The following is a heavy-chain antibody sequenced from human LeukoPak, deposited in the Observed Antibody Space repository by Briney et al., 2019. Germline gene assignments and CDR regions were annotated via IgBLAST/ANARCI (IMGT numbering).Heavy chain of an antibody. J-gene: IGHJ4*02. CDR2: ISYDGSNK. V-gene: IGHV3-30*18. CDR3: AKGPRIAGIDY. D-gene: IGHD3-10*01. CDR1: GFTFSSYG. Sequence: GGSLRLSCAASGFTFSSYGMHWVRQAPGKGLEWVAVISYDGSNKYYADSVKGRFTISRDNSKNTLYLQMNSLRAEDTAVYYCAKGPRIAGIDYWGQGTLVTVSS.